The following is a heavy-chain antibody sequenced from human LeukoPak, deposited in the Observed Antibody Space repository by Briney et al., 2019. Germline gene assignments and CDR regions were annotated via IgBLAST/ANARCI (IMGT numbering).Heavy chain of an antibody. D-gene: IGHD3-10*01. CDR3: AKGANGSGSYYTDY. CDR1: GFTFSSYA. V-gene: IGHV3-23*01. J-gene: IGHJ4*02. Sequence: PGGSLRLSCAASGFTFSSYAMSWVRQAPGKGLEWVSAISCSGGSKYYADSVEGRFTISRDNSKNTLYLQMNSLRAEDTAVYYCAKGANGSGSYYTDYWGQGTLVTVSS. CDR2: ISCSGGSK.